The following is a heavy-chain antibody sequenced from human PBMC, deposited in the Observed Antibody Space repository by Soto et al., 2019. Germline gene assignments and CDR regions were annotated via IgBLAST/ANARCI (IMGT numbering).Heavy chain of an antibody. CDR2: MNPNSGNT. Sequence: ASVKFSWKASGYTLTSDDSSWVRQATGQGLEWMGWMNPNSGNTGYAQKFKGRVTMTRNTSISTAYMVLSSLRSEDTDVYYCARGLHTDGKYHYYGMDVWGQRTTDTVSS. J-gene: IGHJ6*02. V-gene: IGHV1-8*01. CDR1: GYTLTSDD. CDR3: ARGLHTDGKYHYYGMDV. D-gene: IGHD1-1*01.